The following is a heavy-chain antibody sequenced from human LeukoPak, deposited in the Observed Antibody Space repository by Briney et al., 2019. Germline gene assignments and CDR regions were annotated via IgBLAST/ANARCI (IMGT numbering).Heavy chain of an antibody. CDR1: GYTFTSYY. D-gene: IGHD5-18*01. CDR2: INLSGGST. J-gene: IGHJ4*02. CDR3: ARGPDLLQYTVMVPEGIDY. V-gene: IGHV1-46*01. Sequence: ASVKVSCKASGYTFTSYYMHWVRQAPGQGLEWMGIINLSGGSTNFAQKFQGRVTMTTDTSTSTVNMELSSLRSEDTAVYYCARGPDLLQYTVMVPEGIDYWGQGTLVTVSS.